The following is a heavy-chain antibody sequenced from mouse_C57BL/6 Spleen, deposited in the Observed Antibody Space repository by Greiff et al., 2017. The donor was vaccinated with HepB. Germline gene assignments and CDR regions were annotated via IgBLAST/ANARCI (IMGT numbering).Heavy chain of an antibody. J-gene: IGHJ1*03. Sequence: QVQLQQPGAELVKPGASVKLSCKASGYTFTSYWMHWVKQRPGRGLEWIGWIDPNSGGTKYNEKFKSKATLTVDKPSNTAYMQLSSLTSEDSAVYYCARSDGPWYFDVWGTGTTVTVSS. CDR2: IDPNSGGT. CDR3: ARSDGPWYFDV. D-gene: IGHD2-3*01. CDR1: GYTFTSYW. V-gene: IGHV1-72*01.